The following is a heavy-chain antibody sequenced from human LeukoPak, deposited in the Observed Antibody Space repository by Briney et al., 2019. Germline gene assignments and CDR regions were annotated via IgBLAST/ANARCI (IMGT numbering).Heavy chain of an antibody. V-gene: IGHV3-23*01. J-gene: IGHJ3*02. CDR2: ISGSGDST. CDR1: GFTFSNYA. CDR3: AREGSSWYLENDAFDI. D-gene: IGHD6-13*01. Sequence: GGPLRLSCAASGFTFSNYAMSWVRQTPGKGLEWVSSISGSGDSTYYADSVKGRFTISRDNSKNTLYLQMNSLRAEDTAVYYCAREGSSWYLENDAFDIWGQGTMVTVSS.